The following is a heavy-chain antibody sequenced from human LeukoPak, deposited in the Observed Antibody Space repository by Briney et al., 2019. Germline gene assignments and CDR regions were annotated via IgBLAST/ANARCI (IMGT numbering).Heavy chain of an antibody. CDR2: IYTSGST. Sequence: RASQTLSLTCTVSGGSISSGSYYWSWIRQPAGKGLEWIGRIYTSGSTNYNPSLKSRVTISVDTSKNQFSLKLSSVTAADTAVYYCARVQGRAFDIWGQGTMVTVSS. CDR3: ARVQGRAFDI. V-gene: IGHV4-61*02. J-gene: IGHJ3*02. CDR1: GGSISSGSYY.